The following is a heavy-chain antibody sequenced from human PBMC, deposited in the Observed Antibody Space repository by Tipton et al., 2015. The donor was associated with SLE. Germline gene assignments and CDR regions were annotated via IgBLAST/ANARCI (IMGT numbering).Heavy chain of an antibody. CDR3: ARVTGGEMARAFDI. J-gene: IGHJ3*02. Sequence: SLTCTVSGGSISSYYWSWIRQPPGKGLEWIGYIYYSGSTNYNPSLKSRVTISVDTSKNQFSLKLSSVTAADTAVYYCARVTGGEMARAFDIWGQGTMVTVSS. CDR2: IYYSGST. V-gene: IGHV4-59*01. D-gene: IGHD5-24*01. CDR1: GGSISSYY.